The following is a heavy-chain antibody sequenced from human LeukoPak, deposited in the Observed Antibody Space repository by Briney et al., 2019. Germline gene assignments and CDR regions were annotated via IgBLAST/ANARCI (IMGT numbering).Heavy chain of an antibody. CDR1: GFTFSSSA. J-gene: IGHJ4*02. CDR2: ISKTTANI. Sequence: PGGSLRLSCAASGFTFSSSAMSWVRQAPGKGLEWVSFISKTTANIYYGDGVRGRFTISRDNAKNSIHLQMSSLRVDDSGVYYCVRGDGDLFDFWGQGTLVSVSS. CDR3: VRGDGDLFDF. D-gene: IGHD4-17*01. V-gene: IGHV3-21*06.